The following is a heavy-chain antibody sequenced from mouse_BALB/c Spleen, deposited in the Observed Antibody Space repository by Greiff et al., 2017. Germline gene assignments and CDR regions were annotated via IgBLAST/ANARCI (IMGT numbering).Heavy chain of an antibody. J-gene: IGHJ4*01. Sequence: QVQLQQPGAELVKPGASVKLSCKASGYTFTSYWMHWVKQRPGQGLEWIGEINPSNGRTNYNEKFKSKATLTVDKSSSTAYMQLSSLTSEDSAVYYCARGYRAMDYWGQGTSVTVSS. V-gene: IGHV1S81*02. CDR2: INPSNGRT. D-gene: IGHD2-12*01. CDR3: ARGYRAMDY. CDR1: GYTFTSYW.